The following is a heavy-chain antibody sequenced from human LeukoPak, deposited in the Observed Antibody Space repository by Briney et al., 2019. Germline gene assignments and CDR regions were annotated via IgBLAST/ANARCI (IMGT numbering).Heavy chain of an antibody. V-gene: IGHV4-34*01. Sequence: SETLSLTCAVYGGSFSGYYWSWIRQPPGKGLEWIGEINHSGSTNYNPSLKSRVTISVDTSKNQFSLKLSSVTAADTAVYYCAGVSYSGYDYVGRSYYFDYWGQGTLVTVSS. CDR1: GGSFSGYY. J-gene: IGHJ4*02. CDR3: AGVSYSGYDYVGRSYYFDY. CDR2: INHSGST. D-gene: IGHD5-12*01.